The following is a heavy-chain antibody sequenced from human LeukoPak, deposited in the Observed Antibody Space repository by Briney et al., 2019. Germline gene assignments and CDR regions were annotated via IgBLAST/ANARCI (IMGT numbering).Heavy chain of an antibody. CDR3: ARHVADSSGYNIPGMALD. Sequence: SETLSLTCAVSGGSISGYYWSWIRQPPGKGLEWIGYIYYSGSTNYNPSLKSRVTISVDTSKNQFSLKLSSVTAADTAVYYCARHVADSSGYNIPGMALDWGQGTMVTVSS. CDR1: GGSISGYY. V-gene: IGHV4-59*08. J-gene: IGHJ3*01. CDR2: IYYSGST. D-gene: IGHD3-22*01.